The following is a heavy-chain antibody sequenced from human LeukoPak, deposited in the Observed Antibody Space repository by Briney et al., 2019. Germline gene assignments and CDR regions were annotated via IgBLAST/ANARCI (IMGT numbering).Heavy chain of an antibody. J-gene: IGHJ4*02. Sequence: GGSLRLSCAASGFTLRNYAMFWVRQAPGKGLEWVSAVSGRDDSTYYADSVKGRFIISRDNSKNTLYLQMNSLRAEDTVVYYCAKWGDYDILTGYYDPDYWGQGTLVTVSS. V-gene: IGHV3-23*01. CDR1: GFTLRNYA. CDR2: VSGRDDST. CDR3: AKWGDYDILTGYYDPDY. D-gene: IGHD3-9*01.